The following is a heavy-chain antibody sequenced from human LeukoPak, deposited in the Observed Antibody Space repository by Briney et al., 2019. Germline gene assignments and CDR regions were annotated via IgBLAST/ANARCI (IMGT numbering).Heavy chain of an antibody. Sequence: GGSLRLSCAASGFTFSSYSMKWVRQAPGKGLEWVSSISSSSSYIYYVDSVKGRFTISRDNAKNSLYLQMNSLRAEDTAVYYCARDLTTFDYWGQGTLVTVSS. D-gene: IGHD4-17*01. V-gene: IGHV3-21*01. CDR3: ARDLTTFDY. CDR1: GFTFSSYS. CDR2: ISSSSSYI. J-gene: IGHJ4*02.